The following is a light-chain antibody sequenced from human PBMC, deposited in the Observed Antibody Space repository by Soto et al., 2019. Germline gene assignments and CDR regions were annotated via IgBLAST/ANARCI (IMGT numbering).Light chain of an antibody. V-gene: IGKV3-15*01. CDR2: DAS. J-gene: IGKJ5*01. Sequence: EIVMTQSPATLSLSAGERATLSCRASQSVSSNLAWYQQKPGQAPRLLIYDASTRATGIPARISGSGSGTDFTLTISSLQPEDFATYYCQQSYNAPITFGQGTRLEIK. CDR1: QSVSSN. CDR3: QQSYNAPIT.